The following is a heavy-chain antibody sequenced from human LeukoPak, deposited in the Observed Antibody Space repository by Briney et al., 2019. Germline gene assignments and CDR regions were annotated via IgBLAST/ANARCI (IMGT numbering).Heavy chain of an antibody. CDR1: GYTFTGYY. V-gene: IGHV1-2*02. Sequence: ASVKVSCKASGYTFTGYYMHWVRQAPGQGHEWMGWINPNSGGTNYAQKFQGRVTMTRDTSISTAYMELSRLRSDDTAVYYCAREGGYSDHDAFDIWGQGTMVTVSS. D-gene: IGHD5-18*01. CDR2: INPNSGGT. J-gene: IGHJ3*02. CDR3: AREGGYSDHDAFDI.